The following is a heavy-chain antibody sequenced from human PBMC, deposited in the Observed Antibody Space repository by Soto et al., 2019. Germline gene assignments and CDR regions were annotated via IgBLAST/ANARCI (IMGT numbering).Heavy chain of an antibody. V-gene: IGHV3-48*03. CDR3: ARDLSGMGSLYYGMDV. CDR1: GFTFSSHA. Sequence: GSLRLSCAASGFTFSSHAMNWVRQAPGKGLEWVSYISSSGSTIYYADSVKGRFTISRDNAKNSLYLQMNSLRAEDTAVYYCARDLSGMGSLYYGMDVWGQGTTVTVSS. CDR2: ISSSGSTI. D-gene: IGHD2-8*01. J-gene: IGHJ6*02.